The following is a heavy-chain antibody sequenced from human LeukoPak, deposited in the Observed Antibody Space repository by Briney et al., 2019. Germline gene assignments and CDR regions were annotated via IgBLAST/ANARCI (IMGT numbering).Heavy chain of an antibody. CDR1: GGSISSSSYY. CDR3: ARQVVVRDAFDI. D-gene: IGHD3-22*01. V-gene: IGHV4-39*01. J-gene: IGHJ3*02. CDR2: IYYSGST. Sequence: KSSGTLSLTCTVSGGSISSSSYYWGWIRQPPGKGLEWIGSIYYSGSTYYNPSLKSRVTISVDTSKNQFSLKLSSVTAADTAVYYCARQVVVRDAFDIWGQGTMVTVSS.